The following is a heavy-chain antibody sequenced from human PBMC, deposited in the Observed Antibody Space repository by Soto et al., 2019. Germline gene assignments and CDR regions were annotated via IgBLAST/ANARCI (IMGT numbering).Heavy chain of an antibody. Sequence: PSETLSLTCAVYGGSFSGYYWSWIRQPPGKGLEWIGEINHSGSTNYNPSLKSRVTISVDTSKNQFSLKLTSLTAADTALYYCATRSTTQDVFEVWGQGTMVTVSS. CDR2: INHSGST. D-gene: IGHD1-26*01. CDR3: ATRSTTQDVFEV. J-gene: IGHJ3*01. CDR1: GGSFSGYY. V-gene: IGHV4-34*01.